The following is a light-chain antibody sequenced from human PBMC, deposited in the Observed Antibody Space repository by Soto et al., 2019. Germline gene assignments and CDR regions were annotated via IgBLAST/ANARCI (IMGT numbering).Light chain of an antibody. CDR1: SSDVGGYNY. CDR2: DVS. CDR3: SSYTTDSTYV. V-gene: IGLV2-14*01. J-gene: IGLJ1*01. Sequence: QSALTQPASVSGSPGQSITISCTGTSSDVGGYNYVSWYQEHPGKAPKLMIYDVSNRPSGVANRFSGSKSGNTASLTISGLQDEDEADYCCSSYTTDSTYVFGTGTKLTVL.